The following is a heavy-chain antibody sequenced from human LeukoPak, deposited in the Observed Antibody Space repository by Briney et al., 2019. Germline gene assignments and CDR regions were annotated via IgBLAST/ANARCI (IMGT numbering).Heavy chain of an antibody. D-gene: IGHD3-10*01. CDR2: IYYSGST. CDR3: ASGLVRYGSGSYSSFDY. CDR1: GGSISSYY. Sequence: PSETLSLTCTVSGGSISSYYWSWIRQPPGKGLEWIGYIYYSGSTNYNPSLKSRVTISVDTSKNQFSLKLSSVTAADTAVYYCASGLVRYGSGSYSSFDYWGQGTLVTVSS. J-gene: IGHJ4*02. V-gene: IGHV4-59*12.